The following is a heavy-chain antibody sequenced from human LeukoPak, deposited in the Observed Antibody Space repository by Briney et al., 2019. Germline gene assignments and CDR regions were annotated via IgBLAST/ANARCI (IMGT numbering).Heavy chain of an antibody. CDR1: GYTFTSYY. CDR2: INPGGGST. D-gene: IGHD6-19*01. CDR3: ARVSSGWYSVSALYH. Sequence: GASVKVSCKASGYTFTSYYMHWVRQAPGQGLEWMGIINPGGGSTSYAQKFQGRVTMTRDTSTSTVYMELSSLRSEDTAVYYCARVSSGWYSVSALYHWGQGTLVTVSS. V-gene: IGHV1-46*01. J-gene: IGHJ5*02.